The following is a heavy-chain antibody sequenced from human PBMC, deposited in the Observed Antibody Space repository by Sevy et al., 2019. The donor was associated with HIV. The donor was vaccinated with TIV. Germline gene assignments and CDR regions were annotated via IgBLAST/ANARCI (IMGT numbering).Heavy chain of an antibody. D-gene: IGHD2-15*01. CDR1: GFTFSSYW. J-gene: IGHJ4*02. Sequence: GGSLRLSCAASGFTFSSYWMSWVRQAPGKGLEWVANIKQDGSEKYYVDSVKGRFTISRDNAKNSLYLQMNSLRAEDTAVYYCARATDIVVVVAAGPLDYWGQGTLVTVSS. CDR2: IKQDGSEK. V-gene: IGHV3-7*01. CDR3: ARATDIVVVVAAGPLDY.